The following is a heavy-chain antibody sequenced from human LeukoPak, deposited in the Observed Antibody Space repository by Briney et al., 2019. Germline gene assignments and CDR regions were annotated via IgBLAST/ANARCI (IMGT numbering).Heavy chain of an antibody. CDR2: INHSGST. J-gene: IGHJ5*02. CDR1: GGSFSGYY. Sequence: KPSETLSLTCAVYGGSFSGYYWSWIRQPPGKGLEWIGEINHSGSTNYNPSLKSRVTISVDTSKNQFSLKPSSVTAADTAVYYCARGTRVTKRFDPWGQGTLVTVSS. D-gene: IGHD4-17*01. V-gene: IGHV4-34*01. CDR3: ARGTRVTKRFDP.